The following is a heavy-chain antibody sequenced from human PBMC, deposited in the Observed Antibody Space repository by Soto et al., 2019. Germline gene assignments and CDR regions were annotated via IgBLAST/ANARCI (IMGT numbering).Heavy chain of an antibody. J-gene: IGHJ4*02. V-gene: IGHV3-7*01. CDR1: GFTLSSYL. Sequence: PGGSLRLSCAASGFTLSSYLMSWVRQAPGKGLEWVANIKQDGSEKYYVDSVKGRFTISRDNAKNSLYLQMNSLRAEDTAVYYCARGSAMVPQDYWGQGTLVTVSS. D-gene: IGHD5-18*01. CDR3: ARGSAMVPQDY. CDR2: IKQDGSEK.